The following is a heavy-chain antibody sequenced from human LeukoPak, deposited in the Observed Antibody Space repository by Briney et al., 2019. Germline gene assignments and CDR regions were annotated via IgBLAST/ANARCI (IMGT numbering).Heavy chain of an antibody. V-gene: IGHV1-2*06. J-gene: IGHJ4*02. Sequence: GASVKVSCKASGYTFTGYYMHWVRQAPGQGLEWMGRINPNSGGTNYAQKFQGRVTMTRDTSISTAYMEVGRLRSDDTAVYYCARDLIFLVVAATGGFDYWGQGTLVTVSS. CDR2: INPNSGGT. CDR1: GYTFTGYY. D-gene: IGHD2-15*01. CDR3: ARDLIFLVVAATGGFDY.